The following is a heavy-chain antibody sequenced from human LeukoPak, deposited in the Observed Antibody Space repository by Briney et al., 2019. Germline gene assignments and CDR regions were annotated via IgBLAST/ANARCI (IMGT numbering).Heavy chain of an antibody. J-gene: IGHJ3*02. CDR2: ISPYNGNT. V-gene: IGHV1-18*01. CDR3: ARDRNSWLNDAFDI. Sequence: ASVKVSCKASGGTFSSYAISWVRQAPGQGLEWMGWISPYNGNTNYAQMFQGRVTMTTETSTSTAYMELRSLRSDDTAVYYCARDRNSWLNDAFDIWGQGTMDTVSS. D-gene: IGHD6-13*01. CDR1: GGTFSSYA.